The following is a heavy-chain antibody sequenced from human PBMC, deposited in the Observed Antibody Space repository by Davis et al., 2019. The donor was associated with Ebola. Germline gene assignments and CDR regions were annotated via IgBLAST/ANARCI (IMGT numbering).Heavy chain of an antibody. CDR2: ISSSGDI. D-gene: IGHD3-22*01. CDR1: GFTFTSYI. CDR3: ARDRDYYDSSAYHPRGWFDL. J-gene: IGHJ5*02. Sequence: ESLKISCAASGFTFTSYIMNWVRQAPGKGLEWVSSISSSGDIYYADSVKGRFTISRDNAKSSLYLQMNSLRAEDTAVYYCARDRDYYDSSAYHPRGWFDLWGQGTLVTVSS. V-gene: IGHV3-21*01.